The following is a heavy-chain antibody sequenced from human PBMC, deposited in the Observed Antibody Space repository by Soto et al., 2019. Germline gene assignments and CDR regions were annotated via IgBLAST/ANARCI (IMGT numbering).Heavy chain of an antibody. Sequence: SVKVSCKASGFTFTSSAVQWVRQARGHRLEWIGWIVVGSGNTNYAQKFQERVTITRDMSTSTAYMELSSLRSEDTAVYYCAAPSTIFGVVIPGDYYYGMGVWGQGTTVTVSS. V-gene: IGHV1-58*01. J-gene: IGHJ6*02. D-gene: IGHD3-3*01. CDR3: AAPSTIFGVVIPGDYYYGMGV. CDR2: IVVGSGNT. CDR1: GFTFTSSA.